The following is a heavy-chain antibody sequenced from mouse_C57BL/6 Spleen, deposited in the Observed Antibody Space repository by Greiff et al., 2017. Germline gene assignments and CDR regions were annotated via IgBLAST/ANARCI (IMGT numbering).Heavy chain of an antibody. CDR1: GYTFTSYW. CDR2: IHPNSGST. J-gene: IGHJ4*01. CDR3: ARSEGDSNYDYAMDY. V-gene: IGHV1-64*01. Sequence: QLQQPGAELVKPGASVKLSCKASGYTFTSYWMHWVKQRPGQGLEWIGMIHPNSGSTNYNEKFKSKATLTVDKSSSTAYMQLSSLTSEDSAVYYCARSEGDSNYDYAMDYWGQGTSVTVSS. D-gene: IGHD2-5*01.